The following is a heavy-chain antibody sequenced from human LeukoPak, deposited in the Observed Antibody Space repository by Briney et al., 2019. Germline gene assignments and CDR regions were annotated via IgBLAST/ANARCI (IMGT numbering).Heavy chain of an antibody. D-gene: IGHD3-22*01. CDR2: ISGSGGST. V-gene: IGHV3-23*01. Sequence: GGSLRLSCAASGFTFNNFAMSWVRQAPGKGLEWVSAISGSGGSTYYADSVKGRFTISRDSSKNTLYLQMNSLRAEDTAVYYCAKGAYYYDSSGTLDYWGQGTLVTVSS. CDR1: GFTFNNFA. CDR3: AKGAYYYDSSGTLDY. J-gene: IGHJ4*02.